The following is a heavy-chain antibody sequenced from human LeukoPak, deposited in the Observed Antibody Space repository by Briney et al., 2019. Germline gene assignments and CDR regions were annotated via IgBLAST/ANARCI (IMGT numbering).Heavy chain of an antibody. D-gene: IGHD2-15*01. J-gene: IGHJ4*02. CDR1: GFTFSSYE. Sequence: PGGSLRLSCAASGFTFSSYEMNWVRQAAGKGLDWVSSISSSASTIHYADSVKGRFAISRDNAKNSLYLQMNSLRAEDTAVYYCAKTGGLYDLDYWGQGTLVTVSS. CDR2: ISSSASTI. CDR3: AKTGGLYDLDY. V-gene: IGHV3-48*03.